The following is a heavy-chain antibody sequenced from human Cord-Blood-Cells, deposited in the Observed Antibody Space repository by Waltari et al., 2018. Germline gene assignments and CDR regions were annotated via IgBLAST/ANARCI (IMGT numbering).Heavy chain of an antibody. Sequence: QVQLVQPGAEVKKPGASAKVSCKASGYTFTSYAMHWVRQAPGQRLEWMGWITAGNDNTKYSRKFQGRFTITRDTSASTAYVELSSLRSEDTAVYYCARGGNCTGGVCYTGDWYFDLWGRGTLVAVSS. J-gene: IGHJ2*01. D-gene: IGHD2-8*02. V-gene: IGHV1-3*01. CDR1: GYTFTSYA. CDR3: ARGGNCTGGVCYTGDWYFDL. CDR2: ITAGNDNT.